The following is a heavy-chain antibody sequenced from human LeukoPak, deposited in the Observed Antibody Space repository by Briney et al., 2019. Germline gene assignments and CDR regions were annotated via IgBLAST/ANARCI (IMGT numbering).Heavy chain of an antibody. CDR3: ARYYYDSSGYLDY. CDR2: VYYSGST. J-gene: IGHJ4*02. V-gene: IGHV4-59*08. Sequence: SETLSLTCTVSGGSISSYYWSWIRQPPGKGLECIGHVYYSGSTDYNPSLKSRLTISVDSSMNQFSLKLSSVTAADTAVYYCARYYYDSSGYLDYWGQGTLVTVSS. D-gene: IGHD3-22*01. CDR1: GGSISSYY.